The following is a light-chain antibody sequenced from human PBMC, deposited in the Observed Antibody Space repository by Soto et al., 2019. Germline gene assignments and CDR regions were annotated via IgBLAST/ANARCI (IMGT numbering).Light chain of an antibody. Sequence: QSVLTQPPSASGSPGQSVTISCTGTSSDVGGYNYVSWYQQHPGKAPKVIIYEVSKRPSGVPDRFSGSKSGSTASLTVSGLQAEDEADYYCSSYAATNIFVFGTGTKVTVL. CDR2: EVS. J-gene: IGLJ1*01. CDR1: SSDVGGYNY. CDR3: SSYAATNIFV. V-gene: IGLV2-8*01.